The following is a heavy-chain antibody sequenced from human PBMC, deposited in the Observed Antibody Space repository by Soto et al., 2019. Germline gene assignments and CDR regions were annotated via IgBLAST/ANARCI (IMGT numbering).Heavy chain of an antibody. CDR2: FDPEDGET. V-gene: IGHV1-24*01. CDR1: GYTLTDLS. Sequence: ASVNVYCKVSGYTLTDLSMHWLRQAPGKGIEWMGGFDPEDGETIYAQKFRGRVTMTEDTSTDTAYMELSSLRSEDTAVYYCATGSFEYSRPSANWFDPCGQVSTVTFAA. D-gene: IGHD6-6*01. CDR3: ATGSFEYSRPSANWFDP. J-gene: IGHJ5*02.